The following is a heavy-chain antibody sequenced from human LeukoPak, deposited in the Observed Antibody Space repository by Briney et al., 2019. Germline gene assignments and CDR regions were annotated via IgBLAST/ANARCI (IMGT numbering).Heavy chain of an antibody. J-gene: IGHJ4*02. CDR2: ISYDGSNK. CDR1: GFTFSSYA. Sequence: GGSLRLSCSASGFTFSSYAMHWLRQAPGKGLEWVAVISYDGSNKYYADSVKGRFTISRDSSKNTLYLQMNSLRAEDTAVYYCASHYDTSGYHYFDFRGQGTLVTVSS. CDR3: ASHYDTSGYHYFDF. D-gene: IGHD3-22*01. V-gene: IGHV3-30-3*01.